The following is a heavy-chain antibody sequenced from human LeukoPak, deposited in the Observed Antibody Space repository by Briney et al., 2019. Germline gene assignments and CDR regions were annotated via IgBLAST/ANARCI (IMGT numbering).Heavy chain of an antibody. V-gene: IGHV4-34*01. Sequence: PSETLSLTCAVYGGSFSGYYWSWIRQPPGKGLEWIGEINHSGSTNYNPSLKSRVTISVDTSKNQFSLKLSSVTAADTAVYYCARAGRRIRWYDPGGQEPLFTVSS. D-gene: IGHD4-23*01. CDR2: INHSGST. CDR1: GGSFSGYY. J-gene: IGHJ5*02. CDR3: ARAGRRIRWYDP.